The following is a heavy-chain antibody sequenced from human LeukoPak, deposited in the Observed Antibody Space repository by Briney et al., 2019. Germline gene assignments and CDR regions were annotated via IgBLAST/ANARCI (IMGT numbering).Heavy chain of an antibody. J-gene: IGHJ4*02. D-gene: IGHD3-3*01. V-gene: IGHV4-4*07. CDR2: IYTSGSI. CDR1: GGSISSYY. Sequence: SETLSLTCTVSGGSISSYYWSWIRQPAGKGLEWIGRIYTSGSINYNPSLKSRVTMSVDTSKNQFSLKLSSVTAADTAVYYCARVLRLGINYYFDYWGQGTLVTVSS. CDR3: ARVLRLGINYYFDY.